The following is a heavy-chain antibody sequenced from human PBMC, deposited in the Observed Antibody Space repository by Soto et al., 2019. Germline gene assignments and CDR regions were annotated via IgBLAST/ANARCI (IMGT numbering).Heavy chain of an antibody. Sequence: SGPTLVNPTQTLTLTCTFSGFSLTTSGVGVGWIRQPPGKALEWLAVIYWDDSKHYSPSLRSRLTITKDTSKNQVVLTMTNMDPMDTGTYYCAQKGPEDWPLDYWGQGTLVTVSS. V-gene: IGHV2-5*02. CDR2: IYWDDSK. CDR3: AQKGPEDWPLDY. J-gene: IGHJ4*02. D-gene: IGHD3-9*01. CDR1: GFSLTTSGVG.